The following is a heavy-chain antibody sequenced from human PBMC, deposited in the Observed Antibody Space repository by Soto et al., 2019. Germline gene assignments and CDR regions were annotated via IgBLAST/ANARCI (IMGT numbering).Heavy chain of an antibody. CDR2: IFHSGSS. Sequence: QVHLQESGPGLVKPSETLSLTCSVSNDSIRSDNWWSWVRQPPGKGLEWIGEIFHSGSSNNNPSLKSRVTLSVDKTKNEFSLKLNSVTAADTAVYYCARRLFARGTLGYYDYWGQGTLVTVSS. D-gene: IGHD3-10*01. CDR1: NDSIRSDNW. CDR3: ARRLFARGTLGYYDY. V-gene: IGHV4-4*02. J-gene: IGHJ4*02.